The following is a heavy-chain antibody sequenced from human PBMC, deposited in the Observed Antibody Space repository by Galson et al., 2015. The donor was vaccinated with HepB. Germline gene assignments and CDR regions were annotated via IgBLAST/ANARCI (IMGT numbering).Heavy chain of an antibody. J-gene: IGHJ4*02. V-gene: IGHV3-33*01. CDR3: ARDPAGFCSGGSCYIVPGFDY. CDR1: GFTFSSYS. CDR2: IWYDGSNK. D-gene: IGHD2-15*01. Sequence: SLRLSCAASGFTFSSYSMHWVRQAPGKGLEWVAVIWYDGSNKYYADSVKGRFTISRDNSKNTLYLQMNSLRAENTAVYYCARDPAGFCSGGSCYIVPGFDYWGQGTLVTVSS.